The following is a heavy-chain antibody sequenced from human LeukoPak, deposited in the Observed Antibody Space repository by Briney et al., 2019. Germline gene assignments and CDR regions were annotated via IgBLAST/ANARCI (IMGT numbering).Heavy chain of an antibody. D-gene: IGHD3-22*01. CDR1: GASISSSY. CDR3: VRGYYDSSGSSNTFDI. V-gene: IGHV4-59*01. Sequence: PSETLSLTCTVSGASISSSYWSWIRQPPGKGLEWIGYIHYSGNTNYTPTLKNRLTMSVDTSENQFSLKLSSVTAADTAVYYCVRGYYDSSGSSNTFDIWGQGTMVTVSS. CDR2: IHYSGNT. J-gene: IGHJ3*02.